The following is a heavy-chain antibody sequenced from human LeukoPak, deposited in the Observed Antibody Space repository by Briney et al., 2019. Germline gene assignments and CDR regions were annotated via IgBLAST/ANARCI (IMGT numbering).Heavy chain of an antibody. CDR3: VKDPRDTYGTNWFVS. Sequence: PGGSLRLSCVAPGFSFGNYAMSWVRQAPGKGLQWVSQISGTGGATWYAGFARDRFTISRDNSKKTLYLQMSGLRVEDTAMYYCVKDPRDTYGTNWFVSWGQGTLLIVSS. D-gene: IGHD2-21*01. J-gene: IGHJ5*01. CDR1: GFSFGNYA. CDR2: ISGTGGAT. V-gene: IGHV3-23*01.